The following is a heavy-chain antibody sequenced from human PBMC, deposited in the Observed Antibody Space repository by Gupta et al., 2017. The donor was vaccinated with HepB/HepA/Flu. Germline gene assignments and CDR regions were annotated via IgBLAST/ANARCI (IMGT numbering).Heavy chain of an antibody. Sequence: QLQLQESGPGLVKPSETLSLTCNVSGGSISMSSYYWGWLRQSPGKRLQWSGSIYYSGNTYYNPSLKSRITISVDTSKNQYSLKLNAVTAADTAVYYCARPRYGDYLFAFDVWGHGTPVIVSS. D-gene: IGHD4-17*01. CDR3: ARPRYGDYLFAFDV. CDR1: GGSISMSSYY. V-gene: IGHV4-39*01. J-gene: IGHJ4*01. CDR2: IYYSGNT.